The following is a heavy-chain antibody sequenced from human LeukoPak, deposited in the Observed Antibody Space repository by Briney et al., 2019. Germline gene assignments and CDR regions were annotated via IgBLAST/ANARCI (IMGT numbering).Heavy chain of an antibody. Sequence: ASVKVSCKASGYSFTSYGISWVRQAPGQGLEWMGWISGYNGNTNYAQKLQGRVTMTTDTSTSTAYMELRSLRSDDTAVYYCARFEDYGDYFDYWGQGTLVTVSS. V-gene: IGHV1-18*04. CDR2: ISGYNGNT. CDR1: GYSFTSYG. D-gene: IGHD4-17*01. J-gene: IGHJ4*02. CDR3: ARFEDYGDYFDY.